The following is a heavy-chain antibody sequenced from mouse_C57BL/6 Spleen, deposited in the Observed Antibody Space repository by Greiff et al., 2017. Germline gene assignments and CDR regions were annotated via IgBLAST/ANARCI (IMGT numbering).Heavy chain of an antibody. J-gene: IGHJ1*03. Sequence: VQLQESGAELVKPGASVKMSCKASGYTFTTYPIEWMKQNHGKSLEWIGNFHPYNDDTKYNEKFKGKATLTVEKSSSTVYLELSRLTSDDSAVYYCARGYYGGSSWYFEVWGTGTTVTVSS. CDR2: FHPYNDDT. V-gene: IGHV1-47*01. CDR1: GYTFTTYP. D-gene: IGHD1-1*01. CDR3: ARGYYGGSSWYFEV.